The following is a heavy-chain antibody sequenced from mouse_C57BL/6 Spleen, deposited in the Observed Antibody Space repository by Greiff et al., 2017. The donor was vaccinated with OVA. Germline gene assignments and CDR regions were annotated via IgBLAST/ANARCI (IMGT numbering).Heavy chain of an antibody. CDR1: GYTFTDYE. CDR2: IDPETGGT. CDR3: TRGYYDYGSSHWFAY. D-gene: IGHD1-1*01. J-gene: IGHJ3*01. Sequence: VKLMESGAELVRPGASVTLSCKASGYTFTDYEMHWVKQTPVHGLEWIGAIDPETGGTASNQKFKGKAILTAAQASSTAYRERRSLTSEDSAVYYCTRGYYDYGSSHWFAYWGQGTLVTVAA. V-gene: IGHV1-15*01.